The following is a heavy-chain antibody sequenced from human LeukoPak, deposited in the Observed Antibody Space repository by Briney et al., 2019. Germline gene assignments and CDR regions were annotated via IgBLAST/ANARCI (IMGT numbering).Heavy chain of an antibody. CDR3: ARDYYDSSGYYRDY. J-gene: IGHJ4*02. Sequence: ASVTVSFKASGYTFTVYYMHWVRQAPGQGLAWMGWINPNSGGTNYAQKFQGRVTMTRDTSISTAYMELSRLRSDDTAVYYCARDYYDSSGYYRDYWGQGTLVTVSS. V-gene: IGHV1-2*02. D-gene: IGHD3-22*01. CDR1: GYTFTVYY. CDR2: INPNSGGT.